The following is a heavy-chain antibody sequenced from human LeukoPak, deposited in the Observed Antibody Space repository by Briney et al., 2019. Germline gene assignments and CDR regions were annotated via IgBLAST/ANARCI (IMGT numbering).Heavy chain of an antibody. Sequence: GGSLRLSCAASGFTFSSYGMHWVRQAPGKGLEWVAVISYDGSSKYYADSVKGRFTISRDNSKNTLYLQMNSLRAEDTAVYYCARDPGYDSSGYFIPHHSRPDPYWGQGTLVTVSS. CDR1: GFTFSSYG. J-gene: IGHJ4*02. CDR3: ARDPGYDSSGYFIPHHSRPDPY. D-gene: IGHD3-22*01. V-gene: IGHV3-30*03. CDR2: ISYDGSSK.